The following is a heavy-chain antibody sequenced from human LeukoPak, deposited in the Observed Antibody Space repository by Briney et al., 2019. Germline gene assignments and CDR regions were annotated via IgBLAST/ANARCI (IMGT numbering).Heavy chain of an antibody. D-gene: IGHD3-3*01. CDR3: AKDLNFWSGYTIYYYYMDV. Sequence: GGSLRLSCAASGFTFSSYGMSWVRQAPGKGLEWVSVIYSGGRTYYADSVKGRFTISRDNSKNTLYLQMNSLRAEDTAVYYCAKDLNFWSGYTIYYYYMDVWGKGTTVTVSS. CDR2: IYSGGRT. J-gene: IGHJ6*03. CDR1: GFTFSSYG. V-gene: IGHV3-23*03.